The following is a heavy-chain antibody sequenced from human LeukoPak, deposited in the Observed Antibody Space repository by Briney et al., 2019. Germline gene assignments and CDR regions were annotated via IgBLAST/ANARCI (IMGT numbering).Heavy chain of an antibody. V-gene: IGHV3-7*04. Sequence: PGGSLRLSCAASGFTFSTYWMSWVRQAPGQGLEWMANINRDGSEEYYVHSVQGRFTISRDNARNSLYLQMNSLRAEDTAVYYCARDPSGDSGSFPWGQGTLVTVSS. CDR1: GFTFSTYW. D-gene: IGHD1-26*01. CDR3: ARDPSGDSGSFP. CDR2: INRDGSEE. J-gene: IGHJ5*02.